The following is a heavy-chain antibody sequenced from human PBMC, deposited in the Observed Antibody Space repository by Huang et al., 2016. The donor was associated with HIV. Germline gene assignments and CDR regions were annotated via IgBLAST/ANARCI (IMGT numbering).Heavy chain of an antibody. V-gene: IGHV3-9*01. Sequence: EVQLVESGGGLVQPGRSLRLSCVVSGFTFDDYAMHWVRQAPGKGPEWVSGSNWNSGNKGYADSVRGRFTISRDNAKNSLYLQMNSLGAEDTALYYCGKDNGRDYYYGMDAWGRGTTVIVSS. J-gene: IGHJ6*02. CDR3: GKDNGRDYYYGMDA. CDR1: GFTFDDYA. CDR2: SNWNSGNK.